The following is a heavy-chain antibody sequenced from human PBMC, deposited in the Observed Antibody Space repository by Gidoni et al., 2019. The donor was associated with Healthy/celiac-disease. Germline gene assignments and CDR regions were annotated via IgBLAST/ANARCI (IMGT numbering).Heavy chain of an antibody. J-gene: IGHJ6*02. CDR3: ARGSDDILTGCYKTPGVYYYYYYGMDV. Sequence: VQLVQSGAEVKKPGASVKVSCKASGYTFTSYGISWVRQAPGQGLEWMGWISAYNGNTNYAQKLQGRVTMTTDTSTSTAYMELRSLRSDDTAVYYCARGSDDILTGCYKTPGVYYYYYYGMDVWGQGTTVTVSS. D-gene: IGHD3-9*01. CDR2: ISAYNGNT. CDR1: GYTFTSYG. V-gene: IGHV1-18*01.